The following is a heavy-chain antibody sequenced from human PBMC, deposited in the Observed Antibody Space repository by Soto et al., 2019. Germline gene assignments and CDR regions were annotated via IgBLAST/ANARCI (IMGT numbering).Heavy chain of an antibody. CDR1: GFTFSTNW. J-gene: IGHJ4*02. V-gene: IGHV3-7*01. D-gene: IGHD3-16*01. CDR3: VCGGNFFVY. Sequence: EVQLVESGGGLVQPGGSLRLSCAASGFTFSTNWMTWVRRLQGKGLEWGANLDQDGSERYYVDSVRGRFTISRDNAKNSLYLQMNSLRAEDTAVYYCVCGGNFFVYWGQGTLVTVSP. CDR2: LDQDGSER.